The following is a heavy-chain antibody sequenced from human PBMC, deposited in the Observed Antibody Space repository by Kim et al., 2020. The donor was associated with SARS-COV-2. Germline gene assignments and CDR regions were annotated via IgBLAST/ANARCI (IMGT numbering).Heavy chain of an antibody. J-gene: IGHJ5*02. CDR3: ARVRSSSWFELDP. Sequence: SETLSLTCAVSGGSISSGGYSWSWIRQPPGKGLEWIGYIYHSGSTYYNPSLKSRVTISVDRSKNQFSLKLSSVTAADTAVYYCARVRSSSWFELDPWGQGTLVTVSS. D-gene: IGHD6-13*01. V-gene: IGHV4-30-2*01. CDR2: IYHSGST. CDR1: GGSISSGGYS.